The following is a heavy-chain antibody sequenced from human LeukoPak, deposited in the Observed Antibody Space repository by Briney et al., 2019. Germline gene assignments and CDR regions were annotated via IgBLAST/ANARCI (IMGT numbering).Heavy chain of an antibody. CDR3: AKGLERKGYNLEYYFDY. CDR1: GFTFSSYG. V-gene: IGHV3-30*18. D-gene: IGHD5-24*01. CDR2: ISYDGSNK. Sequence: GGSLRLSCAASGFTFSSYGMQWVRQAPGKGLVWVAVISYDGSNKYYADSVKGQFTISRDNSKNTLYLQMNSLRAEDTAVYYCAKGLERKGYNLEYYFDYWGQGTLVTVSS. J-gene: IGHJ4*02.